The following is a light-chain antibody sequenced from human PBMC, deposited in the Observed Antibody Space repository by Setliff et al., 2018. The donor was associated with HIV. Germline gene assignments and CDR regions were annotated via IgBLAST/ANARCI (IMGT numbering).Light chain of an antibody. J-gene: IGLJ1*01. CDR1: SSNIGTYNY. Sequence: ALTQTRSVSGSPGQAVTISCTGASSNIGTYNYVSWYQQHPGKAPKLMIYDVTKRPSGVSDRFSGSKSGNTASLTISGLQAEDEADYYCCSYGGNSVSYVFGTGTKVTVL. CDR2: DVT. V-gene: IGLV2-11*01. CDR3: CSYGGNSVSYV.